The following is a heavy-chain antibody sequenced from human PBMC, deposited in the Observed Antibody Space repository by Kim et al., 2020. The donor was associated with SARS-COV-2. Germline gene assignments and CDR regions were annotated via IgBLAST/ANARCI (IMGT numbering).Heavy chain of an antibody. CDR3: ARGGDY. Sequence: DGSEKAYVDSVKGRFTISRDNAQNSLYLQMDSLSAEDTAVYYCARGGDYWGLGTLVTVSS. V-gene: IGHV3-7*01. J-gene: IGHJ4*02. CDR2: DGSEK.